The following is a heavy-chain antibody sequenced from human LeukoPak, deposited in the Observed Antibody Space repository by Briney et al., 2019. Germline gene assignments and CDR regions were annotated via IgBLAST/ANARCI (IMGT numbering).Heavy chain of an antibody. D-gene: IGHD2-2*01. CDR2: FDPEDGET. V-gene: IGHV1-24*01. Sequence: ASVKVSCKVSGYTLTELSMHWVRQAPGKGLEWMGGFDPEDGETIYAQKFQGRVTMTEDTSTDTAYMELSSLRSEDTAVYFCARDTDLVVVPAAFLFDYWGQGTLVTVSS. CDR1: GYTLTELS. J-gene: IGHJ4*02. CDR3: ARDTDLVVVPAAFLFDY.